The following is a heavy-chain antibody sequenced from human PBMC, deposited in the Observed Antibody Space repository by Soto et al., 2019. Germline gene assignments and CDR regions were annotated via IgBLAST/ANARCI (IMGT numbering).Heavy chain of an antibody. D-gene: IGHD3-22*01. CDR1: GYTFTSYA. Sequence: GASVKVSCKASGYTFTSYAMHWVRQAPGQGLEWMGIINPSGGSTSYAQKFQGRVTMTRDTSTSTVYMELSSLRSEDTAVYYCASYNYYDSSGMDAFDIWGQGTMVTVSS. CDR3: ASYNYYDSSGMDAFDI. V-gene: IGHV1-46*03. J-gene: IGHJ3*02. CDR2: INPSGGST.